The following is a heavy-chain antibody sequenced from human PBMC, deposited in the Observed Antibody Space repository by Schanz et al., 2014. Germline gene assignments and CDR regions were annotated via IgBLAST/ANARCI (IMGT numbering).Heavy chain of an antibody. J-gene: IGHJ6*02. Sequence: EVQLVESGGGLVRPGDSLRLSCAASGFTFSSYNINWVRQAPGKGLEYISSISPSSSSIYYTDSVKGRFTISRDNAKNSLYLQMNSLRAEAAAVYYCARVELSVYYYAMDVWGQGTTVTVSS. D-gene: IGHD2-15*01. V-gene: IGHV3-21*02. CDR1: GFTFSSYN. CDR2: ISPSSSSI. CDR3: ARVELSVYYYAMDV.